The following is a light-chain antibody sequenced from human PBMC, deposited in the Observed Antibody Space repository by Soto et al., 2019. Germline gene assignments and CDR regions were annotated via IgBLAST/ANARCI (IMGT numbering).Light chain of an antibody. V-gene: IGKV3D-20*01. CDR1: QSVSNSY. Sequence: ENVLTQSPATLSLSPGERATLSCGASQSVSNSYLAWYQQKPGLAPRLLIYDASSRATGIPDRFSGSASGTDFTLTISRLEPEDFAVYYCQQYGSSPLTFGGGTKVDI. CDR2: DAS. J-gene: IGKJ4*01. CDR3: QQYGSSPLT.